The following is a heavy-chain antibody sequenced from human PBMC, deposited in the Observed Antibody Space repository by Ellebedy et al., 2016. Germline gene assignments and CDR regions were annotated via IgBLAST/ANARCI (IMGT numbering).Heavy chain of an antibody. CDR1: GYTFTSYY. D-gene: IGHD5-12*01. CDR2: INPSGGST. CDR3: ARGNVGKDSGYDPDFDY. V-gene: IGHV1-46*01. J-gene: IGHJ4*02. Sequence: ASVKVSXXASGYTFTSYYMHWVRQAPGQGLEWMGIINPSGGSTSYAQKFQGRVTMTRDTSTSTVYMELSSLRSEDTAVYYCARGNVGKDSGYDPDFDYWGQGTLVTVSS.